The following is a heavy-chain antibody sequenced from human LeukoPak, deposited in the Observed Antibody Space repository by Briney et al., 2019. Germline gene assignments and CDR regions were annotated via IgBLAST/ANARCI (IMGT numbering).Heavy chain of an antibody. CDR2: IKEDGSEQ. V-gene: IGHV3-7*05. D-gene: IGHD3-9*01. CDR3: VRGSGWVDY. Sequence: GGSLRLSCAASGFSFSTYGMTWVRQAPGKGLEWVANIKEDGSEQYYVDSVQGRFTISRDNARNSLYLQMNSLRAEDTPLYYCVRGSGWVDYWGQGILVTVSS. CDR1: GFSFSTYG. J-gene: IGHJ4*02.